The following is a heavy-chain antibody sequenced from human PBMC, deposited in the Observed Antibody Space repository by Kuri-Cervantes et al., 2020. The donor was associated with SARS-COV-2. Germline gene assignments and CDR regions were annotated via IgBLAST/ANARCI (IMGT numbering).Heavy chain of an antibody. CDR2: IYPGDSDT. CDR1: GYSFTSYW. J-gene: IGHJ3*02. CDR3: ARLRDDYGVRGAFDI. V-gene: IGHV5-51*01. Sequence: KVSCKGSGYSFTSYWIGWVRQMPGKGLEWMGIIYPGDSDTSYSPSFQGQVTISADKSISTAYLQWSSLKASDTAMYYCARLRDDYGVRGAFDIWGQGTMVTVSS. D-gene: IGHD4-17*01.